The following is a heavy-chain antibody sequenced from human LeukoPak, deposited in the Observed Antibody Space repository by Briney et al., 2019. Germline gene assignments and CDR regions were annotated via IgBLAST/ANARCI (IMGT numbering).Heavy chain of an antibody. CDR1: GFTFSSYG. V-gene: IGHV3-30*03. Sequence: GGSLRLSCAASGFTFSSYGMHWVRQSPGRGLEWVSFVSFDGSNEFYADSLKGRFTISRDNSKDTLYLQMDSLRAEDTALYYCARDGPAAGLYLDYWGQGILVTVSS. CDR3: ARDGPAAGLYLDY. J-gene: IGHJ4*02. CDR2: VSFDGSNE. D-gene: IGHD6-13*01.